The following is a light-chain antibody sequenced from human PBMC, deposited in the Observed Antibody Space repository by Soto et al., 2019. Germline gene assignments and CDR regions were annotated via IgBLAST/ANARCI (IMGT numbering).Light chain of an antibody. J-gene: IGLJ1*01. CDR1: SSDVGRYNY. CDR3: SSYTGSGTRV. CDR2: DVS. Sequence: QSVLTQPASVSGSPGQSITISCTGTSSDVGRYNYVSWYQQHPGKAPKLMIHDVSNRPSGVSNRFSGSKSGNTASLTISGLQAEDEADYYCSSYTGSGTRVLGTGTKLTVL. V-gene: IGLV2-14*01.